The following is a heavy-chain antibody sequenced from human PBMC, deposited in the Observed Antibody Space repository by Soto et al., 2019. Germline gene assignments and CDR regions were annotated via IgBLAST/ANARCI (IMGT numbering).Heavy chain of an antibody. Sequence: QPGGSLRLSCAASGFTFDDYAMHWVRQAPGKGLEWVSGISWNSGSIGYADSVKGRFTISRDNAKNSLYLQMNSLRAEDTALYYCAKAAGGIAARPFYYYGMDVWGQGTTVTVSS. J-gene: IGHJ6*02. CDR3: AKAAGGIAARPFYYYGMDV. D-gene: IGHD6-6*01. V-gene: IGHV3-9*01. CDR2: ISWNSGSI. CDR1: GFTFDDYA.